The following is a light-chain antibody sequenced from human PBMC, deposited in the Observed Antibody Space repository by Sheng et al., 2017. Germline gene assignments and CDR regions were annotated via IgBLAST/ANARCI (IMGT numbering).Light chain of an antibody. CDR1: QDITNY. J-gene: IGKJ3*01. Sequence: DIQMTQSPSSLSASVGDRVTITCQASQDITNYLNWYLQKPGKAPKLLIFHSSSLQSGAPLRFSGSGSGTDFTLTISSLQPEDFATYYCQQSYSTPFTFGPGTKVDIK. CDR2: HSS. CDR3: QQSYSTPFT. V-gene: IGKV1-39*01.